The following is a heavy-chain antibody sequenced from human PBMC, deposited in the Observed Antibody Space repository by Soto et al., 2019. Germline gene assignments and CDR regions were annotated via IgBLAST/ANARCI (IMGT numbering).Heavy chain of an antibody. Sequence: SETLSLTCAVYGGAFSDYYWSWIRQPPGKGLEWIGEINHSGSTNYNPYLKSRVTISVDTSKNQFSLQLNSVTAADTAVYYCARGRKGRTVLRFLEWSPHGMDVWGQGTTVTVS. CDR1: GGAFSDYY. CDR2: INHSGST. CDR3: ARGRKGRTVLRFLEWSPHGMDV. V-gene: IGHV4-34*01. J-gene: IGHJ6*02. D-gene: IGHD3-3*01.